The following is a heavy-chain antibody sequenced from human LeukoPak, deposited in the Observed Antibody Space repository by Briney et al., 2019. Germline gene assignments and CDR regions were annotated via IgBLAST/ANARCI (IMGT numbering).Heavy chain of an antibody. D-gene: IGHD3-22*01. CDR1: GFTFSSYW. V-gene: IGHV3-7*01. CDR3: ASQYDSSGYYGDY. CDR2: IKQDGSEK. J-gene: IGHJ4*02. Sequence: GGSLRLSCAASGFTFSSYWMSWVRQAPGKGLEWVANIKQDGSEKYYVDSVKGRFTISRDNAKNSLYLQMNSLRAEDTAVYYRASQYDSSGYYGDYWGQGTLVTVSS.